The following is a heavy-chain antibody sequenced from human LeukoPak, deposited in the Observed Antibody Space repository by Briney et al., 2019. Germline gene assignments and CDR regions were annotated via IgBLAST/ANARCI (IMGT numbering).Heavy chain of an antibody. CDR3: ARPFSRGQWNDRGNAFDI. CDR1: GGSFSGYY. D-gene: IGHD1-1*01. J-gene: IGHJ3*02. V-gene: IGHV4-34*01. CDR2: INHSGST. Sequence: PSETLSLTCAVYGGSFSGYYWSWIRQPPGKGLEWIGEINHSGSTNYNPSLKSRVTISVDTSKNQFSLKLSSVTAADTAVYYCARPFSRGQWNDRGNAFDIWSQRTMVTVSS.